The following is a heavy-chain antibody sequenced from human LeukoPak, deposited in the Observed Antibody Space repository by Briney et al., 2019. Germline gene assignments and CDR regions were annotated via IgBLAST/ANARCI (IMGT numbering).Heavy chain of an antibody. CDR1: GFTFSDYG. J-gene: IGHJ6*02. CDR3: ARALCSGRWYGMDV. CDR2: IWYDGTDK. Sequence: GGSLRLSCAASGFTFSDYGRHWVRQAPGKGLEWVAGIWYDGTDKYYADSVKGRFTTSRDNSKNTLYLEMNTLRAEDTAVYYCARALCSGRWYGMDVWGQGTTVTVSS. V-gene: IGHV3-33*01. D-gene: IGHD6-25*01.